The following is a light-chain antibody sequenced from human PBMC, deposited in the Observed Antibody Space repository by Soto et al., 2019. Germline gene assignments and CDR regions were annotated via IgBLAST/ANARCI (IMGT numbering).Light chain of an antibody. J-gene: IGKJ4*01. Sequence: DIQMTQSPSTLSASVGDRVTITFRASQSISSWLAWYQQKPGKAPELLIYSASTLQSGVPSRFSGSGSSTEFSLTIRALQPEDFATYYCLQLNRYPLTFGGGTKVDIK. CDR2: SAS. V-gene: IGKV1-5*01. CDR3: LQLNRYPLT. CDR1: QSISSW.